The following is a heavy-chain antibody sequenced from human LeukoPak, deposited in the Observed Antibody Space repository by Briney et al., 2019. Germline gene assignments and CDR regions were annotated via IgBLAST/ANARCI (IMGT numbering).Heavy chain of an antibody. D-gene: IGHD5-24*01. CDR1: GFTFSNYA. V-gene: IGHV3-23*01. CDR2: ISASSYST. Sequence: GGSLRLSCAASGFTFSNYAMSWVRQAPGKGLEWVSAISASSYSTSYADSVKGRFTISRDNSKNTLYLQMNSLRAEDTAVYYCAKAFKTGYNVDTLDYWGQGTLVTVSS. J-gene: IGHJ4*02. CDR3: AKAFKTGYNVDTLDY.